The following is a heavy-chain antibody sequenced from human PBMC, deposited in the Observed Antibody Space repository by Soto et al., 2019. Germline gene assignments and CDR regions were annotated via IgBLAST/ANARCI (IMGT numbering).Heavy chain of an antibody. J-gene: IGHJ4*02. CDR2: ISYDGSNK. CDR1: GFTFSSYA. D-gene: IGHD4-4*01. CDR3: ASLYSNYAFVDY. V-gene: IGHV3-30-3*01. Sequence: GGSLRLSCAASGFTFSSYAMHWVRQAPGKGLEWVAVISYDGSNKYYADSVKGRFTISRDNSKNTLYLQMNSLRAEDTAVYYCASLYSNYAFVDYWGQGTLVTVSS.